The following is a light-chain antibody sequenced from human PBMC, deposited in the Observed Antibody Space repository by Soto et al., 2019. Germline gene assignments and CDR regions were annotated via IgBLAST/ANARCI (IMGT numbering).Light chain of an antibody. CDR3: QQYNNWPLT. V-gene: IGKV3-15*01. J-gene: IGKJ4*01. CDR1: QSVNSN. CDR2: GAS. Sequence: EIVMTQSPATLSVSPGERATLSCRASQSVNSNLAWYQQKPGQAPRLLIYGASTRATGIPARFSGSGSGTEFTVTISSLQSEDFAVYFSQQYNNWPLTFGGGTKVEIK.